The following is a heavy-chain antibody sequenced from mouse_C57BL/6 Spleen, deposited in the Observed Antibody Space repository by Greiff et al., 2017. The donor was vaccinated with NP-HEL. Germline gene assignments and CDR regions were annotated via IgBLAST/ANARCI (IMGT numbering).Heavy chain of an antibody. J-gene: IGHJ2*01. Sequence: VQLQQSGPELVKPGASVKISCKASGYAFTSSWMNWVKQRPGQGLEWIGQIYPGGGGTNYNGKFKGKATLTADTSSSTAYMQLSSLASEGTAVYCCGRGYCGDDFDCWGQGATLPVSS. V-gene: IGHV1-82*01. CDR2: IYPGGGGT. D-gene: IGHD2-3*01. CDR1: GYAFTSSW. CDR3: GRGYCGDDFDC.